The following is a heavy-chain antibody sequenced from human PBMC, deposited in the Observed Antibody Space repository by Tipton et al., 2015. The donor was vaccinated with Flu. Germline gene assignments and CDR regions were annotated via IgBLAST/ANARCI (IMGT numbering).Heavy chain of an antibody. J-gene: IGHJ4*02. Sequence: SLRLSCAVSGFTFSTYWMDWVRQAPGKGLEWVAKINLDGSQKYYVDSAKGRFTISRDNAENALYLQMNSLRAEDTAVYYCARQLGGGDCYWGQGTLVTVSS. V-gene: IGHV3-7*01. CDR1: GFTFSTYW. D-gene: IGHD2-21*01. CDR3: ARQLGGGDCY. CDR2: INLDGSQK.